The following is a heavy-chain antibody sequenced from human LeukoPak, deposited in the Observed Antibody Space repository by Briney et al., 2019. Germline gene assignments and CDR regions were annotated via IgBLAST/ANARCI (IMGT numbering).Heavy chain of an antibody. CDR1: GGSISSGGYY. CDR3: ARDRHEGSYYYMDV. V-gene: IGHV4-30-2*01. J-gene: IGHJ6*03. D-gene: IGHD3-10*01. CDR2: IYHSGST. Sequence: SQTLSLTCTVSGGSISSGGYYWSWIRQPPGKGLEWIGYIYHSGSTYYNPSLKSRVTISVDRSKNQFSLKLSSVTAAGTAVYYCARDRHEGSYYYMDVWGKGTTVTVSS.